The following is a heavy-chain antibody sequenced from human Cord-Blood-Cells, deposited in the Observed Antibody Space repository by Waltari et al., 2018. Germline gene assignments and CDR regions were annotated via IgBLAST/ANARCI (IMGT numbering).Heavy chain of an antibody. CDR1: GGSISSSSYY. D-gene: IGHD2-2*02. J-gene: IGHJ4*02. V-gene: IGHV4-39*01. CDR2: IHYSGST. Sequence: QLQLQESGPGLVKPSETLSLTCTVSGGSISSSSYYWGWIRPPPGKGREWIGSIHYSGSTCYNPSLKSRVTISVDTSKNQFSLKLSSVTAADTAVYYCARLIVGDIVVVPAAIDYWGQGTLVTVSS. CDR3: ARLIVGDIVVVPAAIDY.